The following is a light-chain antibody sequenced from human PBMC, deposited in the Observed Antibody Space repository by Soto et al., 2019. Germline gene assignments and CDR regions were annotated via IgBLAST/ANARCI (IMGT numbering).Light chain of an antibody. CDR1: QGINNY. J-gene: IGKJ3*01. CDR2: AAS. CDR3: QKYDSDPFT. Sequence: DIQMTQSPSSLSASVGDRVTVTCRASQGINNYLAWYQHKPGEVPNLLIYAASTLHSGVPSRFSGSGSGTDFTVTISSLQPEDVATYYCQKYDSDPFTFGPGTKVDI. V-gene: IGKV1-27*01.